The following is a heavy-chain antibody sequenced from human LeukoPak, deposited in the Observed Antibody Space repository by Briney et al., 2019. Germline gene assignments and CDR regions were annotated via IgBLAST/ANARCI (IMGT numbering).Heavy chain of an antibody. CDR2: ISWNSGSI. J-gene: IGHJ3*02. V-gene: IGHV3-9*01. Sequence: PGGSLRLSCAASGFTFDDYAMHWVRQAPGKGWEWVSGISWNSGSIGYADSVKGRFTISRDNAKNSLYLQMNSLRAGDTALYYCAKALYSSGWQDAFDIWGQGTMVTVSS. D-gene: IGHD6-19*01. CDR1: GFTFDDYA. CDR3: AKALYSSGWQDAFDI.